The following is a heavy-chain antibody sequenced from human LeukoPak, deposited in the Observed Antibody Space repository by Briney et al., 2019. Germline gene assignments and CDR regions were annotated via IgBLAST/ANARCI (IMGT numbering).Heavy chain of an antibody. V-gene: IGHV3-48*01. D-gene: IGHD2-2*01. CDR2: ISSSSSTI. CDR3: ASQRRPSCCLGG. J-gene: IGHJ4*02. CDR1: GIIFSTYN. Sequence: PGGSLRLSCAASGIIFSTYNMNWVRQAPGKGLEWVSYISSSSSTIYYADSVKGRFTISRDNAKNSLYLQMNSLRAEDTAVYYCASQRRPSCCLGGWGQGTLVTVSS.